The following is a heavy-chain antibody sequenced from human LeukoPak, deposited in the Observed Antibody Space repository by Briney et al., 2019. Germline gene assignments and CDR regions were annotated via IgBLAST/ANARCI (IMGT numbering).Heavy chain of an antibody. CDR2: ISPRSDTI. V-gene: IGHV3-48*01. CDR1: GIRFSDYS. J-gene: IGHJ6*02. CDR3: AKDVVTGPYYYYYGLDV. D-gene: IGHD2-21*02. Sequence: PGGSLRLSCAVSGIRFSDYSMNWVRQAPGKGLECVSYISPRSDTIWYADSVKGRFTVSRDNSKNTLYLQMNSLRAEDTAVYYCAKDVVTGPYYYYYGLDVWGQGTTVIVSS.